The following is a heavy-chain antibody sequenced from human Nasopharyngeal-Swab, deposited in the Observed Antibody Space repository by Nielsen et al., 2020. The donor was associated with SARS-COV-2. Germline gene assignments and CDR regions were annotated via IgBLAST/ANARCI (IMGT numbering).Heavy chain of an antibody. V-gene: IGHV4-59*13. J-gene: IGHJ2*01. CDR2: IYYSGST. Sequence: PGKGLEWIGYIYYSGSTNYNPSLKSRVTISVDTSKNQFSLKLSSVTAADTAVYYCARGGNYGLYSGYDPMATTYWYFDLWGRGTLVTVS. CDR3: ARGGNYGLYSGYDPMATTYWYFDL. D-gene: IGHD5-12*01.